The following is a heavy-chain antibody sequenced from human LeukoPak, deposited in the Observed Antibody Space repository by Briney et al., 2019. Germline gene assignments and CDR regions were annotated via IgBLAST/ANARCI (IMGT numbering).Heavy chain of an antibody. D-gene: IGHD3-22*01. CDR1: GGTFSNYA. V-gene: IGHV1-69*04. Sequence: GASVKVSCKASGGTFSNYAISWVRQAPGQGLEWMGRIFPIFGIANYAQKFQGTVTTTADKTTSTAYMELSSLRSEDTAVYYCARETLNYYDRSGIWCDPWGQGTLDTVPS. CDR3: ARETLNYYDRSGIWCDP. J-gene: IGHJ5*02. CDR2: IFPIFGIA.